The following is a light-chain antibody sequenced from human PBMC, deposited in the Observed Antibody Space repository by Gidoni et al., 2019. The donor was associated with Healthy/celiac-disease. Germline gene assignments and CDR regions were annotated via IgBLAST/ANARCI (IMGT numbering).Light chain of an antibody. Sequence: DIVMTQSPLSLPVTPGEPASISCRSSQSLLHSNGYNYLDWYLQKTGQSPQLLIYLGSNRASGVPDRFSGSGSGTDFTLKISRVEAEDVGVYYCMQALQISITFGQGTRLEIK. CDR3: MQALQISIT. CDR1: QSLLHSNGYNY. V-gene: IGKV2-28*01. J-gene: IGKJ5*01. CDR2: LGS.